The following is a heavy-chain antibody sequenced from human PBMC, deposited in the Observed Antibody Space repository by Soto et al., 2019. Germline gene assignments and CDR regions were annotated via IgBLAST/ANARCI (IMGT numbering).Heavy chain of an antibody. D-gene: IGHD2-15*01. CDR3: ARDRGVGVANWFDP. CDR2: ISAYNGNT. CDR1: GYTFTTYA. J-gene: IGHJ5*02. Sequence: ASVKVSCKASGYTFTTYAISWVRQAPGQGLEWMGWISAYNGNTNYAQKLQGRVTMTTDTSTSTAYMELRSLRSDDTAVYYCARDRGVGVANWFDPWGQGTLVTVSS. V-gene: IGHV1-18*01.